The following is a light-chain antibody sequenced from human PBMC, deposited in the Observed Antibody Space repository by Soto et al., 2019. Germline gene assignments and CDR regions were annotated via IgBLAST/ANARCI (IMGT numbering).Light chain of an antibody. J-gene: IGKJ4*01. CDR2: AAS. V-gene: IGKV1-6*01. Sequence: AMQMTQSPSSLSESLGDGVTIXXRASQDIRNDLGWYQQKPGKAPKVXKYAASSLQSGVPSRFSGSGAGTDFTLTISSLQPEDFATYYCLQDYNYPFTFGGGTKVDIK. CDR1: QDIRND. CDR3: LQDYNYPFT.